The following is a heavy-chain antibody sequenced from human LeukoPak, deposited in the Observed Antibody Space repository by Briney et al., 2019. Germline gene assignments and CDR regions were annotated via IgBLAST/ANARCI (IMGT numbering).Heavy chain of an antibody. D-gene: IGHD3-22*01. Sequence: GGSLRLSFAASGFTFSRYWMHWGRPAPGKGVVWVSRINSDGSSTSYGDSVKGRFTISRDNAKNTLYLQMNSLRAEDTAVYYCARGYYYDSRIDYWGQGTLVTVSS. J-gene: IGHJ4*02. V-gene: IGHV3-74*01. CDR2: INSDGSST. CDR1: GFTFSRYW. CDR3: ARGYYYDSRIDY.